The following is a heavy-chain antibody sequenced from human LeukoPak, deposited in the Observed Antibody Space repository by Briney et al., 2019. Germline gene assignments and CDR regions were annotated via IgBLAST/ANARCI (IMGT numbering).Heavy chain of an antibody. J-gene: IGHJ6*02. V-gene: IGHV3-74*01. CDR1: GFTFSRYW. CDR2: INSDGSST. CDR3: ARGHYGLDV. Sequence: GGSLRLSCAASGFTFSRYWMHWVRQAPGKGLVWVSRINSDGSSTNYADSVKGRFTISRDNAQKSLYLQMHSLRLEDTAVYYCARGHYGLDVWGQGTTVTVSS.